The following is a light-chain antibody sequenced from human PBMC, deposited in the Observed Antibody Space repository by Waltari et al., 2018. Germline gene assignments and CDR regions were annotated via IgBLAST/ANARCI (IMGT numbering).Light chain of an antibody. V-gene: IGLV1-40*01. CDR2: GNS. CDR3: QSYDSSLSGYVV. J-gene: IGLJ2*01. CDR1: SSNIGACYD. Sequence: SVLTPPPSVSGAPGQRVTISCTGGSSNIGACYDVPCHQQLPGTAPKLLIYGNSNRPSGVPDRFSGSKSGTSASLAITGLQAEDEADYYCQSYDSSLSGYVVFGGGTKLTVL.